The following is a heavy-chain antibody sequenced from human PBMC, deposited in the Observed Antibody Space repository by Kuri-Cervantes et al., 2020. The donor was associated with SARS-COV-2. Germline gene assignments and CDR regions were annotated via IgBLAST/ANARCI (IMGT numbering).Heavy chain of an antibody. CDR2: IYYSGST. CDR3: ARVWGPLTGFFDY. J-gene: IGHJ4*02. D-gene: IGHD3-16*01. V-gene: IGHV4-39*07. CDR1: GGSISSSSYY. Sequence: SETLSLTCTVSGGSISSSSYYWGWIRQPPGKGLEWIGSIYYSGSTYYNPSLKSRAAISVDTSKNQFSLKLSSVTAADTAVYYCARVWGPLTGFFDYWGQGTLVTVSS.